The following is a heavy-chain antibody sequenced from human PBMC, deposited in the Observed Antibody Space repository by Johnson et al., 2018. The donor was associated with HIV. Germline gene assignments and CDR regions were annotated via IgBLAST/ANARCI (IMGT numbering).Heavy chain of an antibody. CDR3: VSREWELHAFDI. CDR2: IYSGGST. V-gene: IGHV3-66*01. Sequence: MLLVESGGGLVQPGGSLRLSCAASGFTFSSYAMSWVRQAPGKGLEWVSVIYSGGSTFYADSVKGRFTISRDNSKNTVYLQMNSLRAEDTAVYYCVSREWELHAFDIWGQGTMVTVSS. CDR1: GFTFSSYA. D-gene: IGHD1-26*01. J-gene: IGHJ3*02.